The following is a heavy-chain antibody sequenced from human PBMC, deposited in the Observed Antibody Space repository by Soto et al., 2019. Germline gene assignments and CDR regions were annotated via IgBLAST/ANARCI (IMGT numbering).Heavy chain of an antibody. V-gene: IGHV3-33*01. CDR2: IWYEGGNT. D-gene: IGHD1-1*01. CDR3: VRVRQGCSANNCYFDP. J-gene: IGHJ5*01. Sequence: QVQLVESGGGVVQPGRSLRLSCVASGFTISDYAVHWVRQAPGKGLEWVAVIWYEGGNTYYADSVKGRFTISRDNSKNTLYLQMDSLRAEDTAVYYCVRVRQGCSANNCYFDPWGQGTQVTISS. CDR1: GFTISDYA.